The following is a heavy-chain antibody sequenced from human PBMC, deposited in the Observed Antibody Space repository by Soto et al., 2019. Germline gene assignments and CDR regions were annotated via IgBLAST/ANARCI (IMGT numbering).Heavy chain of an antibody. V-gene: IGHV4-39*01. Sequence: SETLSLTCTVSGGSISSSSYYWGWIRQPPGKGLEWIGSIYYSGSTYYNPSLKSRVTISVDTSKNQFSLKLSSVTAADTAVYYCARHLIAAAGTGRWFDPWGQGTLVTVSS. CDR2: IYYSGST. D-gene: IGHD6-13*01. J-gene: IGHJ5*02. CDR3: ARHLIAAAGTGRWFDP. CDR1: GGSISSSSYY.